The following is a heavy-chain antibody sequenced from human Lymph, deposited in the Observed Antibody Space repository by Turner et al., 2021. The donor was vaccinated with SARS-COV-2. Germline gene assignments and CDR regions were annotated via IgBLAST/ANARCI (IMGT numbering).Heavy chain of an antibody. Sequence: EVQLVETGGGLIQPRGSQRLPCAASGFTVSSNYMTWVRQAPGKGLEWVSLIYSGRSTYYADSVKGRFTISRDNSKNTLYLQMNSLRAEDTAIYYCARDLQLYGMDVWGQGTTVTVSS. V-gene: IGHV3-53*02. CDR1: GFTVSSNY. CDR3: ARDLQLYGMDV. CDR2: IYSGRST. J-gene: IGHJ6*02. D-gene: IGHD1-1*01.